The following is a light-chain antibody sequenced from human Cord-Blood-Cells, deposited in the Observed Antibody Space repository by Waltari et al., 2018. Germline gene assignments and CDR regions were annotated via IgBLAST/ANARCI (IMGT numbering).Light chain of an antibody. CDR2: DVS. J-gene: IGLJ1*01. Sequence: QSALPQPRSVSGSPGQSVTISCTGTSSDVGGDTYVSWYQQHPGKAPKLMIYDVSKRPSGVPDRFSGSKSGNTASLTISGLQAEDEADYYCCSYAGSYTFVFGTGTKVTVL. V-gene: IGLV2-11*01. CDR3: CSYAGSYTFV. CDR1: SSDVGGDTY.